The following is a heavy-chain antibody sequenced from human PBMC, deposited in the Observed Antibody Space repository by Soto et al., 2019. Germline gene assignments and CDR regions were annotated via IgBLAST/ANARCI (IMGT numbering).Heavy chain of an antibody. J-gene: IGHJ5*02. Sequence: QMQLVQSGPEVKKPGTSVKVSCKASGFTFTSSAVQWVRQARGQRLEWIGWIVVGSGNTNYAQKFQERVTITRDMSTSTAYMELSSLRSEDTAVYYCATWAYGGNSLTVNWFDPWGQGTLVTVSS. CDR3: ATWAYGGNSLTVNWFDP. CDR1: GFTFTSSA. D-gene: IGHD4-17*01. V-gene: IGHV1-58*01. CDR2: IVVGSGNT.